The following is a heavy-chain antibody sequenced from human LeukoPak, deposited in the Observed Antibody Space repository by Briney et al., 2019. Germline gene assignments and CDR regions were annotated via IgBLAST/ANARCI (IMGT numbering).Heavy chain of an antibody. CDR1: GFTFDEYA. CDR3: ARAVYPYYFDY. V-gene: IGHV3-53*01. J-gene: IGHJ4*02. D-gene: IGHD5/OR15-5a*01. CDR2: IYSGSST. Sequence: GGSLRLACAASGFTFDEYAMHWVRQAPGKGLEWVSVIYSGSSTYYADSVKGRFTISRDNSKNTLYLQMNSLRAEDTAVYYCARAVYPYYFDYWGQGTLVTVSS.